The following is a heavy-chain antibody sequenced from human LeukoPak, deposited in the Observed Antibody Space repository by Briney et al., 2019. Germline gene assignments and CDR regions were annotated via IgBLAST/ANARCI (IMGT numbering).Heavy chain of an antibody. CDR1: GYTFTGYY. J-gene: IGHJ3*02. D-gene: IGHD3-3*01. V-gene: IGHV1-2*02. CDR2: INPNSGGT. Sequence: GASVKVSSKASGYTFTGYYMHWVRQAPGQGLEWMGWINPNSGGTNYAQKFQGRVTMTRDTSISTAYMELSRLRSDDTAVYYCARVWGVTYYDFWSGYESSFDIWGQGTMVTVSS. CDR3: ARVWGVTYYDFWSGYESSFDI.